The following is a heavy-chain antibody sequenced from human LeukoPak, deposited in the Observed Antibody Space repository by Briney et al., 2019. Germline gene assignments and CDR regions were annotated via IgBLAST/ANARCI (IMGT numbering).Heavy chain of an antibody. J-gene: IGHJ4*02. CDR1: GFTFSSYS. D-gene: IGHD2-15*01. CDR2: ISSSSSYI. Sequence: NPAGSLRLSCAASGFTFSSYSMNWVRQAPGKGREWVSSISSSSSYIYYADSVKGRFTISTDNAKNSLYLQMNSLRAEDTAVYYCARDPTMERSGGLPPALWGQGTLVTVSS. V-gene: IGHV3-21*03. CDR3: ARDPTMERSGGLPPAL.